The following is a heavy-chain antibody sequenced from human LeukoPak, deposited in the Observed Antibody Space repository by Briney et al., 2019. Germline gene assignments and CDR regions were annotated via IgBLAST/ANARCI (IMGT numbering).Heavy chain of an antibody. D-gene: IGHD5-24*01. CDR3: ARVSGLEMATLRY. J-gene: IGHJ4*02. CDR2: IYSGGST. Sequence: GGSLRLSCAASGFTVSSNYMSWVRQAPGKGLGWVSVIYSGGSTYYADSVKGRSTISRDNSKNTLYLQMNSLRAEDTAVYYCARVSGLEMATLRYWGQGTLVTVSS. V-gene: IGHV3-53*01. CDR1: GFTVSSNY.